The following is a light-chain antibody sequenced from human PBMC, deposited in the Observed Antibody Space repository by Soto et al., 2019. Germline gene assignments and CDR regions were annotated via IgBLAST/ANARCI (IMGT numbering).Light chain of an antibody. Sequence: EIVMTQSPVTLSVSPGERATLSCRASQSVSSNLAWYQQKPGQAPRLLIYGASTRATGIPARFSGSGSGTEFTLTISSLQSEDFEVYYCQQYNNWPLNFGTGTKVDIX. CDR2: GAS. CDR1: QSVSSN. J-gene: IGKJ3*01. CDR3: QQYNNWPLN. V-gene: IGKV3-15*01.